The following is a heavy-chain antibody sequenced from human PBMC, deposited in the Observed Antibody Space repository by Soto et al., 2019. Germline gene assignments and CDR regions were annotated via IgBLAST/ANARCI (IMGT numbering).Heavy chain of an antibody. V-gene: IGHV3-23*01. CDR2: ITETYGTT. D-gene: IGHD2-15*01. CDR3: TKGCRSSCPWD. CDR1: GFTFSSYP. J-gene: IGHJ4*02. Sequence: EVQLLESGGGLVQPGGSLRLSCAASGFTFSSYPLTWVRHAPGKGLEWVSAITETYGTTYYADSVKGRFTISRDNSKNTLDRQMSSLRADDTAIYYCTKGCRSSCPWDWGQGTLVTVSS.